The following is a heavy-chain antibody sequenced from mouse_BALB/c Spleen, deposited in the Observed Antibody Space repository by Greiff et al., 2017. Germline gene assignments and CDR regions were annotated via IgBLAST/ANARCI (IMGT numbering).Heavy chain of an antibody. CDR3: ARETPYGTTVVAPDYAMDY. CDR2: IWAGGST. CDR1: GFSLTSYG. J-gene: IGHJ4*01. D-gene: IGHD1-1*01. Sequence: QVQLKESGPGLVAPSQSLSITCTVSGFSLTSYGVHWVRQPPGKGLEWLGVIWAGGSTNYNSALMSRLSISKDNSKSQVFLKMNSLQTDDTAMYYCARETPYGTTVVAPDYAMDYWGQGTSVTVSS. V-gene: IGHV2-9*02.